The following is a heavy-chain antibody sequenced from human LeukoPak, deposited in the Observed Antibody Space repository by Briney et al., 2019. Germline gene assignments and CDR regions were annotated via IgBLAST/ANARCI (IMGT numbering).Heavy chain of an antibody. CDR3: ARQVDVGCSGARCYGHGAFDV. J-gene: IGHJ3*01. Sequence: SSETLSLTCTVSGYSISSGYYWSWIRQPPGRGLEWIGYIYYSGSTNYNPSLKSRVTISVDTSKNQFSLKLSSVIAADTAVYYCARQVDVGCSGARCYGHGAFDVWGPGTVVTVSS. CDR1: GYSISSGYY. V-gene: IGHV4-61*01. D-gene: IGHD2-2*01. CDR2: IYYSGST.